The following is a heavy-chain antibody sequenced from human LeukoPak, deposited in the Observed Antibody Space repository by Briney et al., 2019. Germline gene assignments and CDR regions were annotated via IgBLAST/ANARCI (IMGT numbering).Heavy chain of an antibody. J-gene: IGHJ5*02. V-gene: IGHV4-34*01. D-gene: IGHD3-10*01. Sequence: PSETLSLTCAVYGGSFSGYYWSWIRQPPGKGLEWIGEINHSGSTNYNPSLKSRVTISVDTSKNQFSLKLSSVTAADTAVYYCARVYGSGGYYKNWFDPWGQGTLVTVSS. CDR2: INHSGST. CDR1: GGSFSGYY. CDR3: ARVYGSGGYYKNWFDP.